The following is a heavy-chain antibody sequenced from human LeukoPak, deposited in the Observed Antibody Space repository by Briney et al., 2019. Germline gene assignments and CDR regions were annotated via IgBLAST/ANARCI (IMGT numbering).Heavy chain of an antibody. J-gene: IGHJ4*02. Sequence: PGGSLRLSCAASGFTFSSYAMSRVRQAPGKGLGWVSAISGSGGSTYYADSVKGRFTISRDNSKNTLYLQRNSLRAENTAVYYCAKDRDTAMNYWGQGTLVTVSS. CDR1: GFTFSSYA. CDR3: AKDRDTAMNY. V-gene: IGHV3-23*01. D-gene: IGHD5-18*01. CDR2: ISGSGGST.